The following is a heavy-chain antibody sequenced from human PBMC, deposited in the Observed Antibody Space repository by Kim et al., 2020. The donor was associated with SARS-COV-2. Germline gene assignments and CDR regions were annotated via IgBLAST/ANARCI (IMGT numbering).Heavy chain of an antibody. CDR1: GGSISSGGYY. J-gene: IGHJ4*01. V-gene: IGHV4-31*03. CDR3: ARTRITMIVVVTHFDY. CDR2: IYYSGST. D-gene: IGHD3-22*01. Sequence: SETLSLTCTVSGGSISSGGYYWSWIRQHPGKGLEWIGYIYYSGSTYYNPSLKRRATISVDTSKNQFSLKLSAVTAADTAVYYCARTRITMIVVVTHFDYWGQGTLVTVSS.